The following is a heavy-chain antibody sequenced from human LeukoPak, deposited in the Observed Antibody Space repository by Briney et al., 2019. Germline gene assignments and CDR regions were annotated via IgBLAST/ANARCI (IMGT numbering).Heavy chain of an antibody. D-gene: IGHD5-24*01. Sequence: SVKVSCKASGGTFSSYAISWVRQAPGQGLEWMGGIIPIFGTANYAQKFQGRVTITADESTSTAYMELSSLRSEDTAVYYCARDLVEMATISAFDIWGQGTVVTVFS. J-gene: IGHJ3*02. CDR3: ARDLVEMATISAFDI. V-gene: IGHV1-69*13. CDR2: IIPIFGTA. CDR1: GGTFSSYA.